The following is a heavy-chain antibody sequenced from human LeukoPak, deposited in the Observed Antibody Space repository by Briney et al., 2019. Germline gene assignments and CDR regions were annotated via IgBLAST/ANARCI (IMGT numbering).Heavy chain of an antibody. J-gene: IGHJ4*02. CDR3: ARGWTKSTYYDTPGSYYTSLFDS. D-gene: IGHD3-10*01. V-gene: IGHV4-34*01. Sequence: SETLSLTCNVYSGSFSGYFWSWIRQSPEKGLEWLGGINQSGSTKYNPSLQSRVIISADASKNQVSLRVTSVTAADTAVYYCARGWTKSTYYDTPGSYYTSLFDSWGPGTLVTVSS. CDR1: SGSFSGYF. CDR2: INQSGST.